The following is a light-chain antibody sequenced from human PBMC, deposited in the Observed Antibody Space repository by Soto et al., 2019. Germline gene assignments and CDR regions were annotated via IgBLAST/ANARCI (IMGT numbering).Light chain of an antibody. CDR1: QSISSSY. Sequence: EIVMTQSPGTLSLSPGERATLSCRASQSISSSYLAWYQQKPGRAPRLLIYGASSRATGIPDRFSGSGSGTDFTLTISRLEPEDFAVFYCQQYGSSPAGTFGQGTKVDIK. J-gene: IGKJ1*01. V-gene: IGKV3-20*01. CDR3: QQYGSSPAGT. CDR2: GAS.